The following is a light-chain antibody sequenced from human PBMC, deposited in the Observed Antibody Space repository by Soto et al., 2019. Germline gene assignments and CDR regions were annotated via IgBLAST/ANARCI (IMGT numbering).Light chain of an antibody. J-gene: IGKJ1*01. CDR2: CAS. CDR1: QSVLYSSNNKNY. V-gene: IGKV4-1*01. CDR3: HKYYSSPRK. Sequence: DIVMTQSPDSLAVSLGERATINCKSSQSVLYSSNNKNYLAWYQQKPGQPPKLLIYCASTRESGVPDRFSGSGSGTDFTLTITSLQAEDGAVLYCHKYYSSPRKFGQGTKVEI.